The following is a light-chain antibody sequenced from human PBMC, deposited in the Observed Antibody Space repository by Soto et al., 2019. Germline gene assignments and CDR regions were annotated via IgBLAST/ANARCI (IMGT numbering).Light chain of an antibody. CDR1: QGIGNS. Sequence: DIQMTQSPPSLSASVGDRVTITCRASQGIGNSLAWYQQKPGTFPKLLIYSASTLQSGVPSRFSGSGSGTDFTLTISSLQPEDVAAYYCQKYNTVPATFGQGTRLEIK. CDR3: QKYNTVPAT. V-gene: IGKV1-27*01. CDR2: SAS. J-gene: IGKJ5*01.